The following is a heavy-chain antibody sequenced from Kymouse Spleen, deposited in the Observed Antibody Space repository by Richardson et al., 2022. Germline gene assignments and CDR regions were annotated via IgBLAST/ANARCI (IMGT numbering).Heavy chain of an antibody. V-gene: IGHV4-34*01. CDR1: GGSFSGYY. Sequence: QVQLQQWGAGLLKPSETLSLTCAVYGGSFSGYYWSWIRQPPGKGLEWIGEINHSGSTNYNPSLKSRVTISVDTSKNQFSLKLSSVTAADTAVYYCARVGDILTGGMDVWGQGTTVTVSS. J-gene: IGHJ6*02. D-gene: IGHD3-9*01. CDR2: INHSGST. CDR3: ARVGDILTGGMDV.